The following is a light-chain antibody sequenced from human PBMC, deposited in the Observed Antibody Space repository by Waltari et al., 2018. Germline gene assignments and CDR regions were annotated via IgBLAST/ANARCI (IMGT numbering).Light chain of an antibody. J-gene: IGLJ2*01. CDR1: RSDVGGYTH. CDR2: DVS. Sequence: QSALTQPASLSGSPRQSITISCSGPRSDVGGYTHVSWYQQHPGKAPKLMIYDVSNRPSGVSNRFSGSKSGNTASLTISGLQAEDEADYYCSSYTTSSTLEFGGGTKLTVL. V-gene: IGLV2-14*03. CDR3: SSYTTSSTLE.